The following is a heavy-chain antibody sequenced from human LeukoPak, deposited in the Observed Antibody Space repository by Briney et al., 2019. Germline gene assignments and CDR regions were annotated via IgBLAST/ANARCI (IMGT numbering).Heavy chain of an antibody. CDR3: ARQQLFFDY. CDR2: IYYSGST. CDR1: GGSISSYY. J-gene: IGHJ4*02. D-gene: IGHD6-13*01. Sequence: PSETPSLTCTVSGGSISSYYWSWIRQPPGKGLEWIGYIYYSGSTNYNPSLKSRVTISVDTSKNQFSLKLSSLTAADTAVYYCARQQLFFDYWGQGTLVTVSS. V-gene: IGHV4-59*01.